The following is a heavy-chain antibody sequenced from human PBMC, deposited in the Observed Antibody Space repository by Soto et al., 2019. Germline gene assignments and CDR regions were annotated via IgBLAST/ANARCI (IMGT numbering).Heavy chain of an antibody. CDR3: ARVLSCSGGCWYSNGDY. CDR2: ISSDGSSA. J-gene: IGHJ4*02. Sequence: GGSLRLSCAASGFTFSGHWMHWVRQAPGKGLVWVSRISSDGSSADYADSVKGRFTISRDNTKNTLYLQMNSLRAEDTARYYCARVLSCSGGCWYSNGDYWGQGILVTVSS. V-gene: IGHV3-74*01. D-gene: IGHD2-15*01. CDR1: GFTFSGHW.